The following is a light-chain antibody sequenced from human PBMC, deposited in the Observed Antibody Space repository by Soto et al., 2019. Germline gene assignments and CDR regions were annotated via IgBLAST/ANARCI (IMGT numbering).Light chain of an antibody. Sequence: QSALTQPASVSGSPGQSITIPCTGTRYDIGAYNYVSWYQQDPGKVPKLIIFDVTNRPSGVSNRFSGSKSGNTASLTISGLRPDDEADYYCSAYSSTNTPSFGGGTKLTVL. J-gene: IGLJ2*01. CDR1: RYDIGAYNY. CDR3: SAYSSTNTPS. V-gene: IGLV2-14*03. CDR2: DVT.